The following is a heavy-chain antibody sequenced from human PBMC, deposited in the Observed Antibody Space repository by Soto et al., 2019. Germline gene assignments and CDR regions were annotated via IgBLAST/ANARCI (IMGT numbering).Heavy chain of an antibody. CDR3: ARLAYYGSGSYGGSWFDP. CDR2: IYYSGST. J-gene: IGHJ5*02. V-gene: IGHV4-59*08. CDR1: GGSISSYY. D-gene: IGHD3-10*01. Sequence: QVQLQESGPGLVKPSETLSLTCTVSGGSISSYYWSWIRQPPGKGLEWIGYIYYSGSTNYNPSLKRRVTISVDTSKNQFSLKLSSVTAADTAVYYCARLAYYGSGSYGGSWFDPWGQGTLVTVSS.